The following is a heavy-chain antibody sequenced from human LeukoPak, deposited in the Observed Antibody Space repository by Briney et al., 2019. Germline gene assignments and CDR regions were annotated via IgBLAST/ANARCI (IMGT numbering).Heavy chain of an antibody. CDR3: ARDQGYIAVAGPDY. D-gene: IGHD6-19*01. CDR2: INHSGST. CDR1: GGSFSGYY. J-gene: IGHJ4*02. Sequence: SETLSLICAVYGGSFSGYYWSWIRQPPGKGLEWIGEINHSGSTNYNPSLKSRVTISVDTSKNQFSLKLSSVTAADTAVYYCARDQGYIAVAGPDYWGQGTLVTVSS. V-gene: IGHV4-34*01.